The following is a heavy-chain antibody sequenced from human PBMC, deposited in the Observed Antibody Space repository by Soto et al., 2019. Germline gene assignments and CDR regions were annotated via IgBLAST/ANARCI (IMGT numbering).Heavy chain of an antibody. D-gene: IGHD3-9*01. CDR3: ARGGYFDWLFYDY. J-gene: IGHJ4*02. Sequence: GGSLRLPCSASGFTLSSYWVSLVRPAPGKGLEWVANIKQDGSEKYYVDSVKGRFTISRDNAKNSLYLQMNSLRAEDTAVYYCARGGYFDWLFYDYWGQGTLVTVSS. CDR1: GFTLSSYW. V-gene: IGHV3-7*01. CDR2: IKQDGSEK.